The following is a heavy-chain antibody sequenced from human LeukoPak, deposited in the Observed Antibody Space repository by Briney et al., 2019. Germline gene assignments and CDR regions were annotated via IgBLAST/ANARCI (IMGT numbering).Heavy chain of an antibody. CDR2: SYYRSRWFH. V-gene: IGHV6-1*01. CDR1: GDSVSSNA. CDR3: ARDFPNRYCSGASCPGAFDI. Sequence: SQTLSLTCAISGDSVSSNAWNWVRQSPSRGLEWLGRSYYRSRWFHDYAISVKGRITLIPDTSKNQFSLQLNSVTPEDTAVYYCARDFPNRYCSGASCPGAFDIWGQGTMVTVSS. J-gene: IGHJ3*02. D-gene: IGHD2-15*01.